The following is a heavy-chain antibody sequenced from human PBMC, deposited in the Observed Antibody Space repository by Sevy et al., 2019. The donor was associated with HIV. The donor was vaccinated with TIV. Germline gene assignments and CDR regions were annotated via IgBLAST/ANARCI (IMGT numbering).Heavy chain of an antibody. CDR2: ISWNSGSI. J-gene: IGHJ4*02. CDR1: GFTFDDYA. D-gene: IGHD1-7*01. V-gene: IGHV3-9*01. Sequence: GGSLRLACAASGFTFDDYAMHWVRQAPGKGLEWVSGISWNSGSIGYADSVKGRFTISRDNAKNSLYLQMNSLRAEDTALYYCAKSRTGTTKYYFDYWGQGTLVTVSS. CDR3: AKSRTGTTKYYFDY.